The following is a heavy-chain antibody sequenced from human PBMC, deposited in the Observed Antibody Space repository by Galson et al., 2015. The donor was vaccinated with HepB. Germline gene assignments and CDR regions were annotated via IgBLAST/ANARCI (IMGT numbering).Heavy chain of an antibody. V-gene: IGHV6-1*01. Sequence: CAISGDSVSSKSAAWNWIRQSPSRGLEWLGRTYYRSKWYSDYAVSVKSRITINPDTSKNRFSLQLNAVTPEDTAVYYCARVLAAFGRDDAFDIWGQGTMVTISS. CDR1: GDSVSSKSAA. CDR2: TYYRSKWYS. CDR3: ARVLAAFGRDDAFDI. D-gene: IGHD3-10*01. J-gene: IGHJ3*02.